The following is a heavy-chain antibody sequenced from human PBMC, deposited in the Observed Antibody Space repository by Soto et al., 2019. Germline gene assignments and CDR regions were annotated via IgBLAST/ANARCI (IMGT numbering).Heavy chain of an antibody. CDR3: ARKDYYGAGIYYFDH. Sequence: GASVKVSCKASGYTLTAYPGHWVRQAPGQRLEWMGWINVANGDTGYSQKFQGRVNVTRDTSASTVYMELSSLTSEDTAVYYCARKDYYGAGIYYFDHWGQGTLLTVSS. J-gene: IGHJ4*02. D-gene: IGHD3-10*01. CDR2: INVANGDT. CDR1: GYTLTAYP. V-gene: IGHV1-3*01.